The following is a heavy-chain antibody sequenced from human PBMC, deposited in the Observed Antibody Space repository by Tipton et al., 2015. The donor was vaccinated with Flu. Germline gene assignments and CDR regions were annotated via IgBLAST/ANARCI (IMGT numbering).Heavy chain of an antibody. J-gene: IGHJ5*02. Sequence: SLRLSCAASGFTFSTYWMNWVRQAPGKGLEWVANIKQDGSEKYYVDSVKGRFTISRDNARNSLYLQMNSLRAEDTAVYHCARFAGGPWGQGTLVTVSS. D-gene: IGHD3-16*01. V-gene: IGHV3-7*01. CDR2: IKQDGSEK. CDR3: ARFAGGP. CDR1: GFTFSTYW.